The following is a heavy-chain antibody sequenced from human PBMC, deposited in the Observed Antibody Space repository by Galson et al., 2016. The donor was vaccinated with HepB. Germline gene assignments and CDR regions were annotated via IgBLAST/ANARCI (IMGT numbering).Heavy chain of an antibody. Sequence: TLSLTCSVSGGSISSGGYYWSWIRQHPGKGLEWIGYIHDSGSTYYNPSLKSRVIISLDTSENQFSLNLSSLTAADTAVYYCADSKIGSSRHAEGFQHWGQGTLVTVSS. J-gene: IGHJ1*01. CDR3: ADSKIGSSRHAEGFQH. CDR2: IHDSGST. D-gene: IGHD6-13*01. V-gene: IGHV4-31*03. CDR1: GGSISSGGYY.